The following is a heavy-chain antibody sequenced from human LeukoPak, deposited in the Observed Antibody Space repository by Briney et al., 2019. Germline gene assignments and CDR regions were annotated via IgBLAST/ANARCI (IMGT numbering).Heavy chain of an antibody. CDR3: ARASPGIAAAGTESAYYYYTDV. V-gene: IGHV1-69*06. D-gene: IGHD6-13*01. CDR1: GGTFSSYA. CDR2: IIPIFGTA. J-gene: IGHJ6*03. Sequence: GAPVKVSCKASGGTFSSYAISWVRQAPGQGLEWMGGIIPIFGTANYAQKFQGRVTITADKSTSTAYMELSSLRSEDTAVYYCARASPGIAAAGTESAYYYYTDVWGKGTTVTVSS.